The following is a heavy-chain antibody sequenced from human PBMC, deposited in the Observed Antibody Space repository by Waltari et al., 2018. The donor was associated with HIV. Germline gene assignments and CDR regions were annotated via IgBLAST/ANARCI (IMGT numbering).Heavy chain of an antibody. CDR1: GGTFSSYA. D-gene: IGHD3-22*01. CDR2: ISPNFGTA. J-gene: IGHJ6*02. Sequence: QVQLVQSGAEVKKPGSSVKVSCKASGGTFSSYAISWAGPAPGQGLEWMGGISPNFGTANYAQKFQGRVTITADESTSTAYMELSSLRSEDTAVYYCASGRYYYDSSGYYCYYYDMDVWGQGTTVTVPS. V-gene: IGHV1-69*12. CDR3: ASGRYYYDSSGYYCYYYDMDV.